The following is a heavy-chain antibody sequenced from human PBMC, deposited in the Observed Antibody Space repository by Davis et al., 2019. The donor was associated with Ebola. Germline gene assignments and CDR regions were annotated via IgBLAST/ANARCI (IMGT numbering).Heavy chain of an antibody. V-gene: IGHV3-21*06. CDR1: GFSFSTYT. CDR2: ISSTTSMYDYI. Sequence: GESLKISCAASGFSFSTYTMKWVRQAPGKGLEWVSSISSTTSMYDYIYYADSVKGRFTISRDNAKNSLYLQMNSLHQGPIGLPPGTLLQEHLWG. CDR3: TLLQEHL. J-gene: IGHJ6*01.